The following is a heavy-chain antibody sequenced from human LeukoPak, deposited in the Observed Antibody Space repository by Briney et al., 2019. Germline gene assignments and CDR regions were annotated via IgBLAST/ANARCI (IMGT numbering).Heavy chain of an antibody. CDR3: TTDHGYRFGELLPYYYYYMDV. V-gene: IGHV3-15*01. CDR2: IKSKTDGGTT. J-gene: IGHJ6*03. CDR1: GFTFSSYE. Sequence: GGSLRLSCAASGFTFSSYEMNWVRQAPGKGLEWVGRIKSKTDGGTTDYAAPVKGRFTISRDDSKNTLYLQMNSLKTEDTAVYFCTTDHGYRFGELLPYYYYYMDVWGKGTTVTVSS. D-gene: IGHD3-10*01.